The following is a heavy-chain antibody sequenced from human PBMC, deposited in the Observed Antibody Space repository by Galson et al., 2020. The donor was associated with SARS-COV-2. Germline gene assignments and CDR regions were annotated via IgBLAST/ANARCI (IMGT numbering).Heavy chain of an antibody. J-gene: IGHJ4*02. D-gene: IGHD6-13*01. V-gene: IGHV3-20*01. CDR3: ARGYLAGPFDF. CDR1: GFTFDDYG. Sequence: GGSLRLSCAASGFTFDDYGMSWVRQVPGKGLEWVSGIIRNGSSTDYADSVKGRFTISRDNAKNSLSLQMNSLRAEDTALYHCARGYLAGPFDFWGQGTLVTVSS. CDR2: IIRNGSST.